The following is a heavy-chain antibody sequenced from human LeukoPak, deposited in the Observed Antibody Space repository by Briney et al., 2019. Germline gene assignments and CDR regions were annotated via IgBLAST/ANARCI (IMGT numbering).Heavy chain of an antibody. CDR3: ARYLINCCSTSCTRGNFDY. J-gene: IGHJ4*02. CDR2: IIPIFGTA. CDR1: GGTFSSYA. Sequence: SVKVSCKASGGTFSSYAISWVRQAPGQGLEWMGGIIPIFGTANYAQKFQGRVTITADKSTSTAYMELSSLRSEDTAVYYCARYLINCCSTSCTRGNFDYWGQGTLVTVSS. V-gene: IGHV1-69*06. D-gene: IGHD2-2*01.